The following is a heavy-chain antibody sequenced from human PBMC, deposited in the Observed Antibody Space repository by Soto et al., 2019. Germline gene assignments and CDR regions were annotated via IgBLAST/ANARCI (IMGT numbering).Heavy chain of an antibody. V-gene: IGHV4-34*01. J-gene: IGHJ4*02. Sequence: QVQLQQWGAGLLKPSETLSLTCAVYGESFRGYYWTWIRQPPGKGLEWIGEINHSGSANYNPSFKSRVALSVATSKNQFSLKLSSVTAADTAVYYCARGVYNAIFGVVSLDVWGQGTPVTVSS. D-gene: IGHD3-3*01. CDR3: ARGVYNAIFGVVSLDV. CDR2: INHSGSA. CDR1: GESFRGYY.